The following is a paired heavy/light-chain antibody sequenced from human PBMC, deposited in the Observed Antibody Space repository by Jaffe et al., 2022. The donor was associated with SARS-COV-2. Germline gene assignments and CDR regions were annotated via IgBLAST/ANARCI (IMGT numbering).Light chain of an antibody. CDR3: MQGTHWPPIT. CDR1: QSLVYSDGNTY. CDR2: KVS. V-gene: IGKV2-30*01. Sequence: DVLLTQSPLSLPVTLGQPASISCRSSQSLVYSDGNTYLNWFQQRPGQSPRRLIYKVSNRDSGVPDRFSGSGSGTDFTLKISRVEAEDVGVYYCMQGTHWPPITFGQGTRLEIK. J-gene: IGKJ5*01.
Heavy chain of an antibody. CDR3: ASLRLWSRAGASGY. J-gene: IGHJ4*02. Sequence: EVQLVESGGGLVQPGGSLRLSCAASGFTFSSFSMNWVRQAPGEGLEWVSYISSSSSTIYYADSVKGRFTISRDNAKNSLYLQMNSLRAEDTAVYYCASLRLWSRAGASGYWGQGTLVTVSS. CDR1: GFTFSSFS. CDR2: ISSSSSTI. V-gene: IGHV3-48*01. D-gene: IGHD5-18*01.